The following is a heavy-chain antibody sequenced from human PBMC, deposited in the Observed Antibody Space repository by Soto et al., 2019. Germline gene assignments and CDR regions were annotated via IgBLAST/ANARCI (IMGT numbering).Heavy chain of an antibody. Sequence: GGSLRLSCAASGFTFSSYAMHWVRQAPGKGLEWVAVISYDGSNKYYADSVKGRFTISRDNSKNTLYLQMNSLRAEDTAVYYCARDPPPYYYDSSGYYNDYYYGMDVWGQGTTVTVSS. CDR3: ARDPPPYYYDSSGYYNDYYYGMDV. D-gene: IGHD3-22*01. CDR2: ISYDGSNK. CDR1: GFTFSSYA. V-gene: IGHV3-30-3*01. J-gene: IGHJ6*02.